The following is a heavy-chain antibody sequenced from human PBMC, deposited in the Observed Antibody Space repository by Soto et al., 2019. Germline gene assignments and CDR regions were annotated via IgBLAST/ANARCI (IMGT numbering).Heavy chain of an antibody. J-gene: IGHJ4*02. V-gene: IGHV3-7*03. CDR2: MNQHGSDI. CDR1: GFTFSSNW. CDR3: ATDTYCPATCYRGHGN. Sequence: EVQLVESGGDLVQPGGSLRLSCAASGFTFSSNWMAWVRQSPGKGLEWVASMNQHGSDIQYVDSVRGRFTISRDNASILLNLQTNNLRVEDTAIYYCATDTYCPATCYRGHGNWGQGTLVTVSS. D-gene: IGHD2-8*02.